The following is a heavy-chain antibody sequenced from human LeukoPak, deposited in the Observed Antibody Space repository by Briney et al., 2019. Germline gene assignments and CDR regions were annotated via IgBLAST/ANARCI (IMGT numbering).Heavy chain of an antibody. J-gene: IGHJ4*02. CDR3: ARAESSGWYGNFDY. D-gene: IGHD6-19*01. CDR1: GGSISSSSYY. V-gene: IGHV4-39*07. CDR2: IYYSGST. Sequence: SETLSLTCTVSGGSISSSSYYWGWIRQPPGKGLEWIGSIYYSGSTSYNPSLKSRVTISVDTSKNQFSLKLSSVTAADTAVYYCARAESSGWYGNFDYWGQGTLVTVSS.